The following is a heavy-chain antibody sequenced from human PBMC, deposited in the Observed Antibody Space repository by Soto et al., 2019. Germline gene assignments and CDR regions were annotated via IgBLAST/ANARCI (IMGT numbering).Heavy chain of an antibody. CDR3: AKTRALRFLEWGDTFDI. V-gene: IGHV3-23*01. J-gene: IGHJ3*02. Sequence: GGSLRLSCAASGFTFSSYAMSWVRQAPGKGLEWVSAISGSGGSTYYADSVKGRFTISRDNSKNTLYLQMNSLRAEDTAVYYCAKTRALRFLEWGDTFDIWGQGTMVTVSS. D-gene: IGHD3-3*01. CDR1: GFTFSSYA. CDR2: ISGSGGST.